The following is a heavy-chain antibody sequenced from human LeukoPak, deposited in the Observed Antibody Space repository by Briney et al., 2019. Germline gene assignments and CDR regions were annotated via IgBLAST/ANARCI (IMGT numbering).Heavy chain of an antibody. CDR2: FDPEDGET. V-gene: IGHV1-24*01. D-gene: IGHD6-19*01. CDR1: GYTLTELS. J-gene: IGHJ4*02. Sequence: GASVKVSCKVSGYTLTELSMHWARQAPGKGLEWMGGFDPEDGETIYAQKFQGRVTMTEDTSTDTAYMELSRLRSDDTAVYYCARVPHGDGVAEEGLKYWGQGTLVTVSS. CDR3: ARVPHGDGVAEEGLKY.